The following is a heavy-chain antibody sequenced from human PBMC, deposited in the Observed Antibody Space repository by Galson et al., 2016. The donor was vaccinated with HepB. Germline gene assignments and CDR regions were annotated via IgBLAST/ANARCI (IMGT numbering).Heavy chain of an antibody. V-gene: IGHV4-31*03. CDR1: GGSISSGGYY. J-gene: IGHJ4*02. D-gene: IGHD5-18*01. CDR2: IHYSGST. Sequence: TLSLTCTVSGGSISSGGYYWSWIRQHPGKGLEWIGYIHYSGSTYYNPSLESRVSISVDTSKNQFTLKLISVTAADTAGYYCARDRNERGYSYGHFDYWGQGALVTVSS. CDR3: ARDRNERGYSYGHFDY.